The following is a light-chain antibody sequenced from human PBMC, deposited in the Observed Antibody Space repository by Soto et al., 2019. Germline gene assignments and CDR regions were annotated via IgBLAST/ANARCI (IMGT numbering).Light chain of an antibody. CDR1: ETVSSY. CDR2: DAS. J-gene: IGKJ5*01. CDR3: LHRMNWPLT. V-gene: IGKV3-11*01. Sequence: DIVLTQSPVTLSLSPGDRATLSCKASETVSSYLLWYKQKPGQDPRLLSYDASERATGIPARFSGSGSETEFTLTISSLEPEDFGVYYCLHRMNWPLTFGQGTRLEIK.